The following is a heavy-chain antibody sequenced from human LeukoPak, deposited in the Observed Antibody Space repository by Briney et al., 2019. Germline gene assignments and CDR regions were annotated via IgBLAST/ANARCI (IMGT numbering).Heavy chain of an antibody. CDR2: IYYSGST. V-gene: IGHV4-4*07. CDR3: ARVSRLGGVY. Sequence: SETLSLTCTVSGGSISSYYWSWIRQPAGKGLEWIGSIYYSGSTYYNPSLKSRVTISVDTSKNQFSLKLSSVTAADTAVYYCARVSRLGGVYWGQGTLVTVSS. J-gene: IGHJ4*02. D-gene: IGHD3-10*01. CDR1: GGSISSYY.